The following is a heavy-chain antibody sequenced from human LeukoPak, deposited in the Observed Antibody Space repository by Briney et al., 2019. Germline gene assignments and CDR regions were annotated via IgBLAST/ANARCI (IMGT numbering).Heavy chain of an antibody. CDR3: ARRGSTSDSAYFLDS. CDR2: INPKSGGT. Sequence: GASVKVSCKASGYTFTGYYIHWVRQAPGQGLEWMGWINPKSGGTKYAQKFQGRVTMTRDTSISTAYTDLSRLRSDDTGVYYCARRGSTSDSAYFLDSWGQGTLATVSS. D-gene: IGHD3-16*01. J-gene: IGHJ4*02. CDR1: GYTFTGYY. V-gene: IGHV1-2*02.